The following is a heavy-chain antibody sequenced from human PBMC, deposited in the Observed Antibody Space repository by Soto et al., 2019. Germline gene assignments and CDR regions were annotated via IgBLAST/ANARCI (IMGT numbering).Heavy chain of an antibody. D-gene: IGHD6-6*01. Sequence: QLQLQESGPGLVKPSETLSLTCTVSGGSISSSSYYWGWIRQPPGKGLEWIGSIYYSGRTYYNPSLKSRVTMSVDTSKNQFSLKLCSVTAADTAVYYCARRSSSTRGWFDPWGQGTLVTVSS. CDR2: IYYSGRT. CDR1: GGSISSSSYY. V-gene: IGHV4-39*01. J-gene: IGHJ5*02. CDR3: ARRSSSTRGWFDP.